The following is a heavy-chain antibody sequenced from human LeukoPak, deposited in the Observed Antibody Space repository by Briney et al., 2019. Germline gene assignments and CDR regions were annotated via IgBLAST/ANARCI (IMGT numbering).Heavy chain of an antibody. CDR1: GGSFSGYY. CDR3: AKRGRGSYCTNGVCSREIDY. Sequence: SETLSLTCAVYGGSFSGYYWSWIRQPPGKGLEWIGEINHSGSTNYNPSLKSRVTISVDTSKNQFSLKLSSVTAADTAVYYCAKRGRGSYCTNGVCSREIDYWGQGTLVTVSS. V-gene: IGHV4-34*01. J-gene: IGHJ4*02. CDR2: INHSGST. D-gene: IGHD2-8*01.